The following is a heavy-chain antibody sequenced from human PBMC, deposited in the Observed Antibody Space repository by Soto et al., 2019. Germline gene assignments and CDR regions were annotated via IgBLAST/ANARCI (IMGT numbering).Heavy chain of an antibody. CDR2: IIPIFGTA. CDR3: ARDQVDIVATTTGWFDP. J-gene: IGHJ5*02. V-gene: IGHV1-69*12. D-gene: IGHD5-12*01. Sequence: QVQLVQSGAEVKKSGSSVKVSCKASGGTFSSYAISWVRQAPGQGLEWMGGIIPIFGTANYAQKFQGRVTITADESTSTAYMELSSLRSEDTAVYYCARDQVDIVATTTGWFDPWGQGTLVTVSS. CDR1: GGTFSSYA.